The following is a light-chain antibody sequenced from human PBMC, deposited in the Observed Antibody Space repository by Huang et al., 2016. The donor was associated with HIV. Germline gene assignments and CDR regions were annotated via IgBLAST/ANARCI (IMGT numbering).Light chain of an antibody. CDR1: QSILKRSNNKNY. V-gene: IGKV4-1*01. Sequence: DIVMTQSPDSLAVSLGERATINCKSSQSILKRSNNKNYLAWYQQKAGQPPKLRIYWASTRGSGVPDRFSGSGSGTDFTLTISSLQAEDVAIYYCHQYYTTLRTFGQGTRVEVK. CDR3: HQYYTTLRT. CDR2: WAS. J-gene: IGKJ1*01.